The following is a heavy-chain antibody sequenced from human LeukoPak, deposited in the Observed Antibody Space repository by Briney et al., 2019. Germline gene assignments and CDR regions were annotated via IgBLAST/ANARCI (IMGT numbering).Heavy chain of an antibody. Sequence: PGGSLRLSCAASGFSFSSYAMSWVRQAPGKGLEWVSAISGSGGNTYYADSVKGRFTISRDNSKNTLYLQMSSLRAEDTAVYYCAKCGSSFDYYMDVWGKGTTVTVSS. D-gene: IGHD6-13*01. CDR1: GFSFSSYA. J-gene: IGHJ6*03. CDR3: AKCGSSFDYYMDV. V-gene: IGHV3-23*01. CDR2: ISGSGGNT.